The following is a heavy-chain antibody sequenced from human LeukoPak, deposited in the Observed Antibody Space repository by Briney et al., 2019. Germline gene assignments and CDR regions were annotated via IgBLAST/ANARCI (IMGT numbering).Heavy chain of an antibody. CDR3: ARDADFDWFIGSFDY. D-gene: IGHD3-9*01. CDR2: IWYDGSNK. J-gene: IGHJ4*02. V-gene: IGHV3-33*01. CDR1: GFTFSSYG. Sequence: GGSLRLSCAASGFTFSSYGMHWVRQAPGKGLEWVAVIWYDGSNKYYADSVKGRFTISRDNAKNSLYLQMNSLRAEDTAVYYCARDADFDWFIGSFDYWGQGTLVTVSS.